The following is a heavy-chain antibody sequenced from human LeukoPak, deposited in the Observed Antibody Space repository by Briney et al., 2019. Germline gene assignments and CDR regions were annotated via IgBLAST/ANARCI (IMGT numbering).Heavy chain of an antibody. Sequence: GGSLRLSCAASGFTVSSNYMSWVRQAPGKGLEWVSVIYSGGSTYYADSVKGRFTISRDNPKNTLYLQMNSLRAEDTAVYYCARKRYSGYELDYWGQGTLVTVSS. CDR2: IYSGGST. CDR3: ARKRYSGYELDY. D-gene: IGHD5-12*01. CDR1: GFTVSSNY. V-gene: IGHV3-66*01. J-gene: IGHJ4*02.